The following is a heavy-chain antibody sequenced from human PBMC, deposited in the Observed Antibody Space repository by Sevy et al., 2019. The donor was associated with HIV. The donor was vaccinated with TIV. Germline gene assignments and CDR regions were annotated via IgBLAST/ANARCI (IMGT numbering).Heavy chain of an antibody. V-gene: IGHV3-30-3*01. CDR1: GFTFSSYA. Sequence: GGSLRLSCAASGFTFSSYAMHWVRQAPGKGLERVAVISYDGSNKYYADSVKGRFTISRDNSKNTLYLQMNSLRAEDTAVYYCARVGRRVYDSSGKEPYYFDYWGQGTLVTVSS. D-gene: IGHD3-22*01. CDR3: ARVGRRVYDSSGKEPYYFDY. J-gene: IGHJ4*02. CDR2: ISYDGSNK.